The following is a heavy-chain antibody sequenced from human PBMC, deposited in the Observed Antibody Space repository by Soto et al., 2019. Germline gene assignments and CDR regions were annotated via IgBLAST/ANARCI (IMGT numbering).Heavy chain of an antibody. CDR1: GYSFTNYW. D-gene: IGHD3-22*01. J-gene: IGHJ5*01. CDR3: ARRNFYDTSNWFAP. CDR2: IYPDDSDT. Sequence: GESLKISCKASGYSFTNYWIGWVRQRPGKGLEWMGIIYPDDSDTRYSPSFQGQVTISADKSINTAYLRWSSLKASDTAIYYCARRNFYDTSNWFAPWGQGTLVTVSS. V-gene: IGHV5-51*01.